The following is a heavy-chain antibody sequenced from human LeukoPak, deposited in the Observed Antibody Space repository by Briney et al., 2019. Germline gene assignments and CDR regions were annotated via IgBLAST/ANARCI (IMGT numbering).Heavy chain of an antibody. CDR1: GGSFSGYY. CDR3: ARDSWGSSPDY. CDR2: IYYSGST. V-gene: IGHV4-34*01. J-gene: IGHJ4*02. D-gene: IGHD6-6*01. Sequence: PSETLSLTCAVYGGSFSGYYWSWIRQPPGKGLEWIGSIYYSGSTYYNPSLKSRVTISVDTSKNQFSLKLSSVTAADTAVYYCARDSWGSSPDYWGQGTLVTVSS.